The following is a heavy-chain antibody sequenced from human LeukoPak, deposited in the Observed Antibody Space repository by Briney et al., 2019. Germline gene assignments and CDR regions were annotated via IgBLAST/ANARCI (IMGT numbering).Heavy chain of an antibody. V-gene: IGHV4-39*07. CDR1: GGSISSSSYY. D-gene: IGHD2-2*01. CDR3: ARGGAEYQLLSYFDD. Sequence: SETLSLTCTVSGGSISSSSYYWGWIRQPPGKGLEWIGSIYYSGSTYYNPSLKSRVTISVDTSKNQFSLKLSSVTAADTAVYYCARGGAEYQLLSYFDDWGQGTLVTVSS. CDR2: IYYSGST. J-gene: IGHJ4*02.